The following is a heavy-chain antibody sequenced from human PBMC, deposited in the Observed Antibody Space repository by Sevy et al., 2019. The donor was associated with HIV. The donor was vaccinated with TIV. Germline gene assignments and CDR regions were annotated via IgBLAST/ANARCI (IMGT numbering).Heavy chain of an antibody. Sequence: GGPLRLSCAASGFSFSSYEMNWVRQAPGKALEWVSYISSSGSTIYYADSVKGRFTISRDNAKNSLYLQMNSLRAEDTALCYCAIIKCLWWGLRGDSFDIWGQGTMVTVSS. CDR2: ISSSGSTI. CDR3: AIIKCLWWGLRGDSFDI. V-gene: IGHV3-48*03. D-gene: IGHD1-26*01. CDR1: GFSFSSYE. J-gene: IGHJ3*02.